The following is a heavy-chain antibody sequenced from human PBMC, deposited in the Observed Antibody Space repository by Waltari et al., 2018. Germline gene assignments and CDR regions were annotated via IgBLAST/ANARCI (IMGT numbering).Heavy chain of an antibody. Sequence: EVQLVESGGGLVQPGGSLRLSCAASGFTFSSYWMSWVRQAPGKGLEWVANIKQDGSEKYYVDSVKGRFTIARDNAKNSLYLQMNSLRAEDTAVYYCARDQNPYYYDSSGYVYWGQGTLVTVSS. CDR2: IKQDGSEK. CDR3: ARDQNPYYYDSSGYVY. D-gene: IGHD3-22*01. J-gene: IGHJ4*02. V-gene: IGHV3-7*01. CDR1: GFTFSSYW.